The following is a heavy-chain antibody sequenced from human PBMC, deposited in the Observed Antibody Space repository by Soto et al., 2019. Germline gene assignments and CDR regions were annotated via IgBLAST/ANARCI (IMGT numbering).Heavy chain of an antibody. J-gene: IGHJ4*02. V-gene: IGHV1-69*06. CDR1: GGTFGSYA. CDR3: ARGFAYSRGSFVH. Sequence: GDSVKVSCKASGGTFGSYAISWVRQAPGQGLEWMGGIIPMYGTTNYAQKFQGRVTMVADKSTSTVYMDLGSLRTDDSAVYYCARGFAYSRGSFVHWCQGLVVTVFS. D-gene: IGHD6-25*01. CDR2: IIPMYGTT.